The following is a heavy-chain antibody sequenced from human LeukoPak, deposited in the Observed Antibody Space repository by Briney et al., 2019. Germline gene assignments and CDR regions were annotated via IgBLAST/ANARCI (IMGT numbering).Heavy chain of an antibody. V-gene: IGHV4-39*01. Sequence: PSETLSLTCTVSGGSISSSSYYWGWIRQPPGKGLEWIGSIYYSGSTYYNPSLKSRVTISVDTSKNQFSLKLSSVTAADTAVYYCARPTVYGDYGLNWGQGTLVTVSS. D-gene: IGHD4-17*01. J-gene: IGHJ4*02. CDR3: ARPTVYGDYGLN. CDR1: GGSISSSSYY. CDR2: IYYSGST.